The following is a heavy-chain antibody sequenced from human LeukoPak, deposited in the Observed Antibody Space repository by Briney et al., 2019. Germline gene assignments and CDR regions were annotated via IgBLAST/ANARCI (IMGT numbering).Heavy chain of an antibody. CDR2: LYASGNT. Sequence: SETLSLTCTVSGGSISDYYWSWIRQLAGKGLEWIGHLYASGNTKYNPSLKSRVTMSVDTSKIQFSLNLRSVTAADTAVYFCARANYVWGSYVDWGQGTLVTVSS. CDR1: GGSISDYY. V-gene: IGHV4-4*07. J-gene: IGHJ4*02. D-gene: IGHD3-16*01. CDR3: ARANYVWGSYVD.